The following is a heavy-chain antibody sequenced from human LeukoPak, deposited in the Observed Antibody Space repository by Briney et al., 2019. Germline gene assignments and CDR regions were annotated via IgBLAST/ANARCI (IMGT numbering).Heavy chain of an antibody. J-gene: IGHJ4*02. V-gene: IGHV3-23*01. Sequence: GGSLRLSWAASGFTFRSYAMNWVRQAPGKGLEWVSSGSGSGGSTYYADSVKGRFSISRDNSKNTLYLQMNSLRAEDTAVYYCAKSGYNRFDYWGQGTLVTVSS. CDR2: GSGSGGST. CDR3: AKSGYNRFDY. CDR1: GFTFRSYA. D-gene: IGHD5-24*01.